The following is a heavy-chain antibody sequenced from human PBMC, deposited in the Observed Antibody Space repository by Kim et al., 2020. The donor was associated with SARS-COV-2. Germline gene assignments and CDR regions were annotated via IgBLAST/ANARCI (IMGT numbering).Heavy chain of an antibody. J-gene: IGHJ4*02. CDR3: AKEHSRGWPNFDY. D-gene: IGHD6-19*01. CDR1: GFIFDDYT. V-gene: IGHV3-43*01. CDR2: IRRNGGHT. Sequence: GGSLRLSCAASGFIFDDYTMHWVRQAPGKGLEWVSLIRRNGGHTYYADSVKGRFIISRDNSKGSLYLQMNSLNTEDTALYYCAKEHSRGWPNFDYWGQGT.